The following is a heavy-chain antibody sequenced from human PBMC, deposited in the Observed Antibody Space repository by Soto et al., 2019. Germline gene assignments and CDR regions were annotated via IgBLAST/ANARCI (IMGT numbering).Heavy chain of an antibody. CDR3: ARDYSSGGYDY. V-gene: IGHV3-53*01. J-gene: IGHJ4*02. Sequence: PRGGPLRLSCAASGFSVSSTYMSWVRQAPGKGLEWVSTLSDGGSSHHADSVTGRFSVSRDNSKNTLYLQMNGLRAHDTAIYYCARDYSSGGYDYRGQGTQVTVSS. CDR1: GFSVSSTY. D-gene: IGHD5-12*01. CDR2: LSDGGSS.